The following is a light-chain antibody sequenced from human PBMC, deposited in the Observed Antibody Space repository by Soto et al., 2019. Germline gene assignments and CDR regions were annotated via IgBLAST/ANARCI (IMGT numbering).Light chain of an antibody. V-gene: IGKV3-20*01. CDR3: QQYSGSLPYT. CDR2: GAS. Sequence: EIVLTQSPATLSLSPGERATLSCRASQSVSSRYLAWYQQKPGQAPRLLIYGASFRDPGTPDRFSGSGSGSDFTLTISRLEPEDFGVYYCQQYSGSLPYTFGQGTKVDIK. J-gene: IGKJ2*01. CDR1: QSVSSRY.